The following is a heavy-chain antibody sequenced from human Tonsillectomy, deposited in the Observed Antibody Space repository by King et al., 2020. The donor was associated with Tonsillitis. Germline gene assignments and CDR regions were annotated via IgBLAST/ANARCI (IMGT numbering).Heavy chain of an antibody. CDR2: INHSGST. J-gene: IGHJ4*02. CDR3: ARDSSVGATSNFDY. V-gene: IGHV4-34*01. D-gene: IGHD1-26*01. CDR1: GGSFSGYF. Sequence: VQLQQWGAGLLKPSETLSLTCVVYGGSFSGYFWSWIRQSPGKGLEWIGEINHSGSTTYNPSLKSRVTLSVDTSKNQFSLKLNSVTAAGTAVYYCARDSSVGATSNFDYWGPGTLVTVSS.